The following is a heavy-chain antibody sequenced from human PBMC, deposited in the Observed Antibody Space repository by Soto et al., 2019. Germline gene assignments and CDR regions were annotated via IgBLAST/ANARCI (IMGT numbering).Heavy chain of an antibody. V-gene: IGHV1-3*01. CDR1: GYTFTSYG. J-gene: IGHJ4*02. CDR3: ARGLGGYSPPFDY. D-gene: IGHD3-10*01. CDR2: INAGNGNT. Sequence: GASVKVSCKASGYTFTSYGISWVRQAPGQRLEWMGWINAGNGNTKYSQKFQGRVTITRDTSASTAYMELSSLRSEDTAVYCCARGLGGYSPPFDYWGQGTLVTVSS.